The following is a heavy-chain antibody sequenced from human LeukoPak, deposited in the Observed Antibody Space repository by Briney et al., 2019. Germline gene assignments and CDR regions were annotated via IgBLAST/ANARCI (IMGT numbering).Heavy chain of an antibody. CDR2: IFYSGNI. V-gene: IGHV4-59*01. D-gene: IGHD3-10*01. Sequence: PSETLSLTCTVSGDSIRSSYWSWIRQPPGKGLEWIGYIFYSGNINYNTSLKSLLTISIDTSMNHFSLQLSSVTAADTAFYYCARVEGLGYSYGSGGWFDPWGQGTPVTVSS. CDR1: GDSIRSSY. CDR3: ARVEGLGYSYGSGGWFDP. J-gene: IGHJ5*02.